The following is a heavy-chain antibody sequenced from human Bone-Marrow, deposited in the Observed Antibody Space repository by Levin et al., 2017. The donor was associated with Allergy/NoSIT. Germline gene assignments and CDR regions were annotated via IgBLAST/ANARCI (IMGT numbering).Heavy chain of an antibody. V-gene: IGHV3-23*01. D-gene: IGHD6-19*01. CDR1: GFTFSSYA. Sequence: GGSLRLSCAASGFTFSSYAMSWVHQAPGKGLEWVSSISGSGTITHYAESVKGRFTISRDISKNMLHLQMNSLRAEDTAIYFCAKEGLAVAGYYFDSWGQGTLVTVSS. CDR2: ISGSGTIT. CDR3: AKEGLAVAGYYFDS. J-gene: IGHJ4*02.